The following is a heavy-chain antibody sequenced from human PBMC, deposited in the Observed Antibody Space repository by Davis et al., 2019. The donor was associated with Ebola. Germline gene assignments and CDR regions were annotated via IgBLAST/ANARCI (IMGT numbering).Heavy chain of an antibody. CDR3: ARAGSVGAVDY. D-gene: IGHD3-10*01. CDR1: GIPFSNAW. J-gene: IGHJ4*02. V-gene: IGHV3-15*01. CDR2: IRTKTEGGTT. Sequence: GESLKISCAASGIPFSNAWLTWVRQAPGRGLEWVGRIRTKTEGGTTDYAAPVKGRFTISRDDSKTTLYLQMNSLKTEDTAVYYCARAGSVGAVDYWGQGTLVTVSS.